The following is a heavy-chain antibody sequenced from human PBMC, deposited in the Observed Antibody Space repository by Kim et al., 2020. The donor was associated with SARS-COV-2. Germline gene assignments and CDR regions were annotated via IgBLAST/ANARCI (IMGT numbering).Heavy chain of an antibody. Sequence: GSLRLSCAASGFTFSDYYMSWIRQAPGKGLEWVSYISSSGSTIYYADSVKGRFTISRDNAKNSLYLQMNSLRAEDTAVYYCARDLIAAAGSTYYYGMDVWGQGTTVTVSS. CDR2: ISSSGSTI. D-gene: IGHD6-13*01. V-gene: IGHV3-11*04. CDR1: GFTFSDYY. CDR3: ARDLIAAAGSTYYYGMDV. J-gene: IGHJ6*02.